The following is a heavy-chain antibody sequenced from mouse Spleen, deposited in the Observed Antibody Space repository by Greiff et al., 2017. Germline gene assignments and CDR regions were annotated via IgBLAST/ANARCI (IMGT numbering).Heavy chain of an antibody. Sequence: VQVVESGPGLVAPSQSLSITCTVSGFSLTNYAVHWVRQSPGKGLEWLGVIWSDGNTDYNAAFISRLSISKDKSKSQVFFKMNSLQADDTAIYYCARTGTGAMDYWGQGTSVTVSS. J-gene: IGHJ4*01. D-gene: IGHD4-1*01. CDR2: IWSDGNT. V-gene: IGHV2-4-1*01. CDR3: ARTGTGAMDY. CDR1: GFSLTNYA.